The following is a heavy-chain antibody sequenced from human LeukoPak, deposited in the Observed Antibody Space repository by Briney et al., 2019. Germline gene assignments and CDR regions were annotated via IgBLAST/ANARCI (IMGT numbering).Heavy chain of an antibody. CDR1: GFTFSSYA. CDR2: ISSNGGST. CDR3: AREGSRRAFAGTNAPYDY. Sequence: TGGSLRLSCAASGFTFSSYAMHWVRQAPGKGLEYVSAISSNGGSTYYANSVKGRFTISRDNSKNTLYLQMGSLRAEDMAVYYCAREGSRRAFAGTNAPYDYWGQGTLVTVSS. D-gene: IGHD1/OR15-1a*01. V-gene: IGHV3-64*01. J-gene: IGHJ4*02.